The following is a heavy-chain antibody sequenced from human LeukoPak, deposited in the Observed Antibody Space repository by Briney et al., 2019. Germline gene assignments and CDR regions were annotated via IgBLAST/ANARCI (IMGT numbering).Heavy chain of an antibody. V-gene: IGHV3-66*02. J-gene: IGHJ4*02. CDR1: GFTVSSDH. D-gene: IGHD1-26*01. CDR3: ARGGSGTYYSFDY. CDR2: VYSGGST. Sequence: PGGSLRLSCAASGFTVSSDHMSWVRQAPGKGLEWVSAVYSGGSTYYADSVKGRFTISRDNSKNTLYLQINSLRAEDTAVYYCARGGSGTYYSFDYWGEGTLVTVSS.